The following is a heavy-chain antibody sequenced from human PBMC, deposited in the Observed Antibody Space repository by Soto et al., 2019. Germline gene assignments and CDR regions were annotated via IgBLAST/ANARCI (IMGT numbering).Heavy chain of an antibody. CDR3: ARGRSNQYESSPPPKFDP. D-gene: IGHD2-8*01. Sequence: PGGSLRLSCAASGFTFSTYDMHLVRQPTGKGLEWVSAIGTVGDTYYLDSVKGRFTISRENAKNSLYLQMNSLRAGDTAVYYCARGRSNQYESSPPPKFDPWGRGTLVTSPQ. CDR2: IGTVGDT. J-gene: IGHJ5*02. CDR1: GFTFSTYD. V-gene: IGHV3-13*01.